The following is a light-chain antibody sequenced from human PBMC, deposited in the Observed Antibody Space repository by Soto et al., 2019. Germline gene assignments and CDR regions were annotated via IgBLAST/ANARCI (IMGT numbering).Light chain of an antibody. Sequence: IVMTQSPFTLSLSPGERATLSCRASQSITNNYLAWYQQKPGRAHRLLIYGASSRATGIPDRFSGSGSGTDFTLTISRLEPEDFAMYYCQQYGYLVTFGGGTKVDIK. CDR3: QQYGYLVT. CDR2: GAS. CDR1: QSITNNY. J-gene: IGKJ4*01. V-gene: IGKV3-20*01.